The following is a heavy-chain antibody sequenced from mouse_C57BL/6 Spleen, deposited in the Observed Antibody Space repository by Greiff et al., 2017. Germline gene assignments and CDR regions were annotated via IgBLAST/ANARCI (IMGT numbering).Heavy chain of an antibody. CDR2: FYPGSGSI. CDR3: ARSPAYYSFFDY. CDR1: GYTFTEYT. D-gene: IGHD2-12*01. Sequence: QVQLKQSGAELVKPGASVKLSCKASGYTFTEYTIHWVKQRSGQGLEWIGWFYPGSGSIKYNEKFKDKATLTADKSSSTVYMELSRLTSEDSAVXFCARSPAYYSFFDYWGQGTTLTVSS. V-gene: IGHV1-62-2*01. J-gene: IGHJ2*01.